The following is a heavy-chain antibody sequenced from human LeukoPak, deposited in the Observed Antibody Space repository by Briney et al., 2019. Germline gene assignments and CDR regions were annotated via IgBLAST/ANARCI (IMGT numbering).Heavy chain of an antibody. CDR2: IYYSGST. Sequence: SETLSLTCAVYGGSFSGYYWSWIRQHPGKGLEWIGYIYYSGSTYYNPSLKSRVTISVDTSKNQFSLKLSSVSAADTAVYYCARVPHADYDFWSGYYTLVYFDYWGQGTLVTVSS. V-gene: IGHV4-31*11. CDR1: GGSFSGYY. D-gene: IGHD3-3*01. J-gene: IGHJ4*02. CDR3: ARVPHADYDFWSGYYTLVYFDY.